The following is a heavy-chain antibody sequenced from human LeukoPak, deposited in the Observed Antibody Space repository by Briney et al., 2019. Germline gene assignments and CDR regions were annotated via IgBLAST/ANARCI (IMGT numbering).Heavy chain of an antibody. CDR2: IYYSGST. CDR3: EREGVGATTGFDY. Sequence: SETLSLTCTVSGGSISSYYWSWIRQPPGKGLEWIGYIYYSGSTNYNPSLKSRVTISVDTSKNQFSLKLSSVTAADTAVYYCEREGVGATTGFDYWGQGTLVTVSS. J-gene: IGHJ4*02. V-gene: IGHV4-59*01. CDR1: GGSISSYY. D-gene: IGHD1-26*01.